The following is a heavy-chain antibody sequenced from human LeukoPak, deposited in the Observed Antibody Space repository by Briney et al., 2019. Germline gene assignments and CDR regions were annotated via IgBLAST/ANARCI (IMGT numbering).Heavy chain of an antibody. CDR1: GGSISSYY. D-gene: IGHD3-16*02. Sequence: SETLSLTCTVSGGSISSYYWSWLRQPPGKGLEWIGYIYYGGSTNYNPSLKSRVTISVDTSKNQFSLKLSSVTAADTAVYYCARVALDYDYVWGSYRGGFDIWGQGTMVTVSS. CDR2: IYYGGST. CDR3: ARVALDYDYVWGSYRGGFDI. V-gene: IGHV4-59*01. J-gene: IGHJ3*02.